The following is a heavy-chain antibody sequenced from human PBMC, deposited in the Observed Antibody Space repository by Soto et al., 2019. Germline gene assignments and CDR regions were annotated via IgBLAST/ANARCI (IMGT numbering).Heavy chain of an antibody. V-gene: IGHV1-69*13. CDR2: IIPIFGTA. J-gene: IGHJ3*02. CDR1: GGTFSSYA. Sequence: PGASVKVSCKASGGTFSSYAISWVRQAPGQGLEWMGGIIPIFGTANYAQKFQGRVTITADESTSTAYMELSSLRSEDTAVYYCASCPNRYYDFWSGGNAFDIWGQGTMVTVSS. D-gene: IGHD3-3*01. CDR3: ASCPNRYYDFWSGGNAFDI.